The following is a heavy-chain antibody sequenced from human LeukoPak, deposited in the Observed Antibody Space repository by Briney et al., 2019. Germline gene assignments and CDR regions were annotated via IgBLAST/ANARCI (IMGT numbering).Heavy chain of an antibody. CDR2: ISSSSSYI. Sequence: GGSLRLSCAASGFTFSSYSMNWVRQAPGKGLEWVSSISSSSSYIYYADSVKGRFTISRDNAKNSLYLQMNSLRAEGTAVYYCARDLPSTRPPYYYGMGVWGQGTTVTVSS. CDR1: GFTFSSYS. D-gene: IGHD6-6*01. J-gene: IGHJ6*02. V-gene: IGHV3-21*01. CDR3: ARDLPSTRPPYYYGMGV.